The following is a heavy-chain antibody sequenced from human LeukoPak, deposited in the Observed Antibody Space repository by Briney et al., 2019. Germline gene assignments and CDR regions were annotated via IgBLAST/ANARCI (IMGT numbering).Heavy chain of an antibody. CDR2: IYYSGST. V-gene: IGHV4-59*08. Sequence: PSETLSLTCTVSGGSISSYYWSWIRQPPGKGLEWIGYIYYSGSTNYNPSLKSRVTISVDTSKNQFSLKLSSVTAADTAVYYCARHLSIAARPNYYYGMDVWGQGTTVTVPS. J-gene: IGHJ6*02. CDR1: GGSISSYY. CDR3: ARHLSIAARPNYYYGMDV. D-gene: IGHD6-6*01.